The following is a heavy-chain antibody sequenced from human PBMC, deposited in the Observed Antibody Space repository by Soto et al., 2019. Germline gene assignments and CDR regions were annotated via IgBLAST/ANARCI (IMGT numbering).Heavy chain of an antibody. CDR2: INHSGST. D-gene: IGHD2-15*01. CDR1: GGSFSGYY. Sequence: QVQQQQWGAGLLKPSETLSLTCAVYGGSFSGYYWSWIRQPPGKGLEWIGEINHSGSTNYNPSLKSRVTISVDTSKNLFSLKLSSVTAADTAVHYCARTSPFCSGGSCYRSYWYFDLWGRGTLVTVSS. J-gene: IGHJ2*01. CDR3: ARTSPFCSGGSCYRSYWYFDL. V-gene: IGHV4-34*01.